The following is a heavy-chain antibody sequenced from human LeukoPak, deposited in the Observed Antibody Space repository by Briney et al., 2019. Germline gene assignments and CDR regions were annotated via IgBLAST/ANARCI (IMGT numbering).Heavy chain of an antibody. CDR3: ARNWFDP. J-gene: IGHJ5*02. CDR1: GFTVSSVY. CDR2: IYSGGST. V-gene: IGHV3-53*05. Sequence: GGSLRLSCAASGFTVSSVYMSWVRQAPGKGLEWVSVIYSGGSTYYADSVKGRFTISRDKSKNTVYLQMISLRFEDTAMYYCARNWFDPWGQGTLVTVSS.